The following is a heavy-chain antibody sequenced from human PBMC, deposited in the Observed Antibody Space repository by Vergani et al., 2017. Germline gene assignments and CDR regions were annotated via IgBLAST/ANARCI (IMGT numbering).Heavy chain of an antibody. J-gene: IGHJ6*03. CDR2: ISGSGGST. CDR1: GFTFSSYA. CDR3: AKSLVLYYYYYMDV. Sequence: EVQLLESGGGLVQPGGSLRLSCAASGFTFSSYAMSWVRQAPGKGLEWVSAISGSGGSTYYAASVKGRFTISGDNSKNTLYLQMNSLRAEDTAVYYCAKSLVLYYYYYMDVWGKGTTVTVSS. D-gene: IGHD6-13*01. V-gene: IGHV3-23*01.